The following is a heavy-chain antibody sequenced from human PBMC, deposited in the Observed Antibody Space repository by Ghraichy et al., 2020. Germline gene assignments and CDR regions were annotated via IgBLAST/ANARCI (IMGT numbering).Heavy chain of an antibody. CDR2: VYYSGIT. CDR3: ARSSPADPGAYDI. J-gene: IGHJ3*02. CDR1: GGSVTSTNYY. V-gene: IGHV4-39*07. Sequence: SETLSLTCIVSGGSVTSTNYYWGWIRQPPGKGPEWVGGVYYSGITYYNPSLKSRVTISIDTSKNHFSLKLGSVTAADTAIYFCARSSPADPGAYDIWGQGTMVTVSS.